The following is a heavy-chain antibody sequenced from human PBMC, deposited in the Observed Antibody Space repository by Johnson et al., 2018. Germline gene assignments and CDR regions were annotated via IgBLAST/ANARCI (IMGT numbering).Heavy chain of an antibody. CDR3: AREGYSSSSFFLGWFDP. CDR2: INPSGGST. D-gene: IGHD6-6*01. V-gene: IGHV1-46*01. J-gene: IGHJ5*02. CDR1: GYTFTSYY. Sequence: QVQLVESGAEVKKPGASVKVSCKASGYTFTSYYMHWVRQAPGQGLEWMGIINPSGGSTSYAQKFQGRVTMTRDTSTSTVYMELSSLRSEDTAVYYCAREGYSSSSFFLGWFDPWGQGTLVTVSS.